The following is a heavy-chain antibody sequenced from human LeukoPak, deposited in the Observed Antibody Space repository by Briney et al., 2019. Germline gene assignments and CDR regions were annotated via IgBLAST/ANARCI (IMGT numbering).Heavy chain of an antibody. J-gene: IGHJ4*02. D-gene: IGHD6-6*01. CDR1: GGSISSSSYY. CDR3: ARYSSSSKFDY. Sequence: SETLSLTCTVSGGSISSSSYYWGWIRQPPGKGLEWIGSIYSSGSTDYNPSLKSRVTMSVDTSKNQFSLKLTSVTAADTAVYYCARYSSSSKFDYWGQGTLVTVSS. V-gene: IGHV4-39*07. CDR2: IYSSGST.